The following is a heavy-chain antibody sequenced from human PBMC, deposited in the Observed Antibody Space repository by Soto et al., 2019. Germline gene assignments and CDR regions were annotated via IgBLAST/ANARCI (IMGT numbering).Heavy chain of an antibody. CDR1: GGSISSGGYY. V-gene: IGHV4-31*03. Sequence: SETLSLTCTVSGGSISSGGYYWSWIRQHPGKGLEWIGYIYYSGSTYYNPSLKSRVTISVDTSKNQFSLKLSSVTAADTAVYYCARGIDYPNWFDPWGQGTLVTVSS. CDR2: IYYSGST. J-gene: IGHJ5*02. D-gene: IGHD4-17*01. CDR3: ARGIDYPNWFDP.